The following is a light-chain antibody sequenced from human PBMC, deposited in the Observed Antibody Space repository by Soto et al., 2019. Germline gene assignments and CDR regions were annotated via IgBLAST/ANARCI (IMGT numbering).Light chain of an antibody. V-gene: IGLV1-44*01. CDR3: ATWHDYFYV. Sequence: QSVLSQPPSASGTPGQRVTVSCSGSTSDIGTNAVNWFQHVPGTAPRLLIYTNNLRPSGVPDRFPASKSGTSASLAISGLQSEDEADYYCATWHDYFYVFGTGTKVTVL. CDR2: TNN. CDR1: TSDIGTNA. J-gene: IGLJ1*01.